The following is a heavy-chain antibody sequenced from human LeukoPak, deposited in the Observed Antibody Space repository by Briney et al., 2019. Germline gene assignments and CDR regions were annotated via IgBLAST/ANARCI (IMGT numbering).Heavy chain of an antibody. CDR3: VRSVFS. J-gene: IGHJ5*02. CDR2: IYADGRT. D-gene: IGHD2-8*01. V-gene: IGHV3-66*01. Sequence: PGGSLRLSCAASGFTVNNEYMYWDRQAPGRGLECVSLIYADGRTFYTDSVRGRFTISRDNSRNTVDLQMNRLRAEDTAVYFCVRSVFSWGQGTRVTVSS. CDR1: GFTVNNEY.